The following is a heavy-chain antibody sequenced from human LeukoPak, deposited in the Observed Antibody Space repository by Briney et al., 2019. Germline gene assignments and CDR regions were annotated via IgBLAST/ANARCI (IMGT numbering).Heavy chain of an antibody. CDR3: ARESEEDQLWPPSVIDY. D-gene: IGHD5-18*01. J-gene: IGHJ4*02. V-gene: IGHV3-21*01. Sequence: SGGSLRLSCAASGFTFSSYSMNWVRQAPGKGLEWVSSISSSSSYIYYADSVKGRFTISRDNAKNSLYLQMNSLRAEDTAVYYCARESEEDQLWPPSVIDYWGQGTLVTVSS. CDR1: GFTFSSYS. CDR2: ISSSSSYI.